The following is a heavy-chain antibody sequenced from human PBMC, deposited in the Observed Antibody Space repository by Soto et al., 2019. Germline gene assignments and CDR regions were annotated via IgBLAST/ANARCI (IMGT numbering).Heavy chain of an antibody. CDR2: INAGTGNT. CDR3: ARGRASWYWDF. V-gene: IGHV1-3*01. Sequence: SVKVSCKTFGYTFTNYVIHWVRQAPGQGLEWMGRINAGTGNTKYSQKLQDRLTISRDTSAATAYLDLSRLASEDTAVYYCARGRASWYWDFWGHGTLVTVSS. D-gene: IGHD2-8*02. CDR1: GYTFTNYV. J-gene: IGHJ4*01.